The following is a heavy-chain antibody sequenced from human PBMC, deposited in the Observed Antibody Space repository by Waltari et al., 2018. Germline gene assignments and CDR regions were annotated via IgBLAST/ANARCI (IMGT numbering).Heavy chain of an antibody. V-gene: IGHV4-38-2*02. D-gene: IGHD1-26*01. CDR2: IYHSGDT. Sequence: QVQLQESGPGLVKPSETLSLTGTVSGYSISSGYYWGWIRQPPGKGLEWIGSIYHSGDTYDNASLKSRVTISGDTSKNQCSLELSSVTAADTAVYYCARERSGLFDYWGQGTLVTVSA. CDR1: GYSISSGYY. CDR3: ARERSGLFDY. J-gene: IGHJ4*02.